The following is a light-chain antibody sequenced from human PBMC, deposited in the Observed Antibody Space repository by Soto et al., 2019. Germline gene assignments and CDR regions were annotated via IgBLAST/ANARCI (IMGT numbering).Light chain of an antibody. CDR2: EVN. J-gene: IGLJ1*01. CDR1: SGDVGSHNH. CDR3: NSLSSYVTSYV. Sequence: QSALTQPASVSGSPGQSIAISCTGTSGDVGSHNHVSWYQQYPGRAPKLIIYEVNNRPSGVSDRFSGAKSGSTASLTISGLQAEDEADYYCNSLSSYVTSYVFGKGTKVTVL. V-gene: IGLV2-14*01.